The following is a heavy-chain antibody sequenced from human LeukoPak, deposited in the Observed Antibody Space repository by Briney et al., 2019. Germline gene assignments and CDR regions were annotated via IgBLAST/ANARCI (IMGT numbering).Heavy chain of an antibody. CDR1: GFTFSSYG. V-gene: IGHV3-23*01. CDR3: AKSWRYYDTSNYYAFDI. J-gene: IGHJ3*02. CDR2: SGDNT. Sequence: GGSLRLSCVASGFTFSSYGMTWVRHAPGKGLEWVSSSGDNTRYANSVKGRLTVSRDNSKNTLDLQMNGLRAEDTAVYYCAKSWRYYDTSNYYAFDIWGQGTMVTVSS. D-gene: IGHD3-22*01.